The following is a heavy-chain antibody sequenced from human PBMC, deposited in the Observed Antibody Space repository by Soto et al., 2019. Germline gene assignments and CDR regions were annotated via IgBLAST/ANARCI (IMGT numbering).Heavy chain of an antibody. D-gene: IGHD3-3*01. Sequence: QVQLVQSGAEVRKPGSSVKVSCKAPGGTFSTYIISWVRQAPGQGLEWMGRIIPIPDITNYAQKFQGRVTITADRSTSTAYMELTSLKSEDTAGYYCARDRITTRGDAFDLWGQGTVVTVSS. CDR2: IIPIPDIT. J-gene: IGHJ3*01. V-gene: IGHV1-69*08. CDR3: ARDRITTRGDAFDL. CDR1: GGTFSTYI.